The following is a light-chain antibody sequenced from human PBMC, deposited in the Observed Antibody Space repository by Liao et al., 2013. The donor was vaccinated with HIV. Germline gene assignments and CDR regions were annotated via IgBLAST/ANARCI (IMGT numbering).Light chain of an antibody. CDR2: YDS. CDR1: NIGSKS. J-gene: IGLJ3*02. V-gene: IGLV3-21*04. Sequence: SYELTQPPSVSVAPGKTARITCGGNNIGSKSVHWYQQKPGQAPVLVIYYDSDRPSGIPERFSGSNSGNTATLTISRVEAGDEADYYCQVWDSSGDQQVFGGGTKLTVL. CDR3: QVWDSSGDQQV.